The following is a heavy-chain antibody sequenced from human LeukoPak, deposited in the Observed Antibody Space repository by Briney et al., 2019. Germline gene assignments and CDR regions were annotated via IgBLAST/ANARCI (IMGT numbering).Heavy chain of an antibody. CDR1: GYTFTGYY. D-gene: IGHD3-22*01. CDR2: INPNSGGT. J-gene: IGHJ6*03. CDR3: ARNLADRSRQYYYYMDV. V-gene: IGHV1-2*02. Sequence: GASVKVSCKASGYTFTGYYMHWVRQAPGQGLEWMGWINPNSGGTNYAQKFQGRVTMTRDTSISTAYMELSRLRSDDTAVYDCARNLADRSRQYYYYMDVWGKGTTVTISS.